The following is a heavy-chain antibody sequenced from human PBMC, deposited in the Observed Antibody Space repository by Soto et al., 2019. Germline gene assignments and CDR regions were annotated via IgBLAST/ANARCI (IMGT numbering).Heavy chain of an antibody. CDR1: GYTFTGYY. D-gene: IGHD2-2*01. J-gene: IGHJ4*01. CDR2: INPKSGGT. Sequence: ASVKVSFKAAGYTFTGYYMHWVRPAPGQWLELMGWINPKSGGTNYAHKFQGRVTITRDTSISTAFMVLRSLRTDDPAVYYCSRDRRYGSSSGGWSFDLWVHGAQVTV. CDR3: SRDRRYGSSSGGWSFDL. V-gene: IGHV1-2*07.